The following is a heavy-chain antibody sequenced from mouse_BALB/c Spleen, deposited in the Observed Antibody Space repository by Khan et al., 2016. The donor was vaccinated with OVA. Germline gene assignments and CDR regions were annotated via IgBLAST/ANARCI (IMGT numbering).Heavy chain of an antibody. D-gene: IGHD2-1*01. CDR1: GFTFSSFG. Sequence: EVQGVESGGDLVKPGGSLKLSCAASGFTFSSFGLSWIRQTPDKRLEWVATIRSGGSYTYYPDSVKGRFTSSKENAKNTLYLQMSRLKSEDTAMYYCARQTRNSCFEYWGQGTTLTVSS. V-gene: IGHV5-6*01. CDR2: IRSGGSYT. J-gene: IGHJ2*01. CDR3: ARQTRNSCFEY.